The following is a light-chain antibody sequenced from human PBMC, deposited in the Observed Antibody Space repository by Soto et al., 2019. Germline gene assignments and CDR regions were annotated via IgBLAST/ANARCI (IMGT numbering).Light chain of an antibody. CDR1: QSVSSN. CDR2: YAS. V-gene: IGKV3-15*01. Sequence: EIVMTQSPATLSLSPGERATLSCRASQSVSSNLAWYQQKPGQAPRLLIYYASTRATGIPARFSGSGSGTEFTLTISSLQSEDFAVYYCQQYNNWPRTFGQGTKVEIK. J-gene: IGKJ1*01. CDR3: QQYNNWPRT.